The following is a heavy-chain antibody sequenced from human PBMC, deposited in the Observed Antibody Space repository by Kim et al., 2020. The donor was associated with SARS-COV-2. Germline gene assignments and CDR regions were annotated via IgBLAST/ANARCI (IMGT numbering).Heavy chain of an antibody. D-gene: IGHD3-9*01. CDR2: T. CDR3: ATVDLIERFDP. Sequence: THYAQKFPGRVTMTEDTSTDTAYMDLSSLRSEDTAVYYCATVDLIERFDPWGQGTLVTVSS. J-gene: IGHJ5*02. V-gene: IGHV1-24*01.